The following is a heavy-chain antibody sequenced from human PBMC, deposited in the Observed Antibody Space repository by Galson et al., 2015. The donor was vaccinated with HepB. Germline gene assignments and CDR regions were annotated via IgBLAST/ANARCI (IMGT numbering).Heavy chain of an antibody. J-gene: IGHJ3*02. Sequence: SLRLSCAASGFTFSDYSMSWIRQAPGKGLEWVSYISSSGCTIYYADSVRGRFTISRDNAKNSLYLQMNSLRAEDTAVYYCAREYSSSSGDAFDIWGQGTMVTVSS. CDR3: AREYSSSSGDAFDI. CDR1: GFTFSDYS. V-gene: IGHV3-11*01. CDR2: ISSSGCTI. D-gene: IGHD6-13*01.